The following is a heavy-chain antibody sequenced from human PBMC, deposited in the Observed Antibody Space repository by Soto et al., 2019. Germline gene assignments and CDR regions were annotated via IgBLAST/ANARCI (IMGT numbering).Heavy chain of an antibody. D-gene: IGHD4-17*01. CDR2: IYHSGST. CDR1: GGSISSSNW. CDR3: ARGGVDYGDYHYYYGMDV. V-gene: IGHV4-4*02. Sequence: QVQLQESGPGLVKPSGTMSLTCAVSGGSISSSNWWSWVRQPPGKGLEWIGEIYHSGSTNYNPSLKSRVTISVDKSKNQFSLKLSSVTAADTAVYYCARGGVDYGDYHYYYGMDVWGQGTTVTVSS. J-gene: IGHJ6*02.